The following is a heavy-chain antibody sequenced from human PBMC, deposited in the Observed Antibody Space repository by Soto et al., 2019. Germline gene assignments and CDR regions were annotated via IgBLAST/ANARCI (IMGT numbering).Heavy chain of an antibody. J-gene: IGHJ5*02. D-gene: IGHD3-16*01. Sequence: PGGSLRLSCAASGFIFNTHWMSWVRQAPEKGLEWVAHTKPDGSEKYYVDSAKGRFTISRDNTRNSLYLQMNSLRADDTALYYCEAWGTSTSNPWGQGTLVTVSS. CDR3: EAWGTSTSNP. CDR2: TKPDGSEK. V-gene: IGHV3-7*01. CDR1: GFIFNTHW.